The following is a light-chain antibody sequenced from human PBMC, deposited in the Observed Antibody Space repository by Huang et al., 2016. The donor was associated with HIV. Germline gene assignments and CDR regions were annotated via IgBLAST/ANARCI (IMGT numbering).Light chain of an antibody. Sequence: EIVMTQSPATLSVSPGERATLSCRASQGVSKNIAWYQQKPGQTPRLLIHGASTRAAGSAAKFSGGGSGTDCTLTITSLQPEDSAVYYCQHYNNWPPWTFGPGTQVEI. CDR3: QHYNNWPPWT. J-gene: IGKJ1*01. CDR1: QGVSKN. V-gene: IGKV3D-15*01. CDR2: GAS.